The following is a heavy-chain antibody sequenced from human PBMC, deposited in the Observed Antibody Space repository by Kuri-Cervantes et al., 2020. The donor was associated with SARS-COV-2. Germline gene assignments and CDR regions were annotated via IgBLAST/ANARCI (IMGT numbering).Heavy chain of an antibody. J-gene: IGHJ6*03. V-gene: IGHV3-11*04. D-gene: IGHD7-27*01. CDR1: GFIFSDYY. CDR3: AKDSSWATYHYYMDV. Sequence: GESLKISCAASGFIFSDYYMTWIRQPPGKGLEWVSYISSSGSAINYTDSVRGRFTISRDSSKETLYLQMDSLRVEDTAVYYCAKDSSWATYHYYMDVWGNGTTVTVSS. CDR2: ISSSGSAI.